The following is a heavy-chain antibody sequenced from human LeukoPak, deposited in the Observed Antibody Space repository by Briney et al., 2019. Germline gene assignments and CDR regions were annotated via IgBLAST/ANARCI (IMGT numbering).Heavy chain of an antibody. CDR2: ISGSGGST. V-gene: IGHV3-23*01. Sequence: GGSLRLSCAASGFTFSSYALSWVRQAPGKGLEWVSAISGSGGSTYYADSVKGRFTISRDNSKNTLYLQMNSLRAEDTAVYYCAKDTGAYCTNGVCYARLYYFDYWGQGTLVTVSS. CDR3: AKDTGAYCTNGVCYARLYYFDY. J-gene: IGHJ4*02. D-gene: IGHD2-8*01. CDR1: GFTFSSYA.